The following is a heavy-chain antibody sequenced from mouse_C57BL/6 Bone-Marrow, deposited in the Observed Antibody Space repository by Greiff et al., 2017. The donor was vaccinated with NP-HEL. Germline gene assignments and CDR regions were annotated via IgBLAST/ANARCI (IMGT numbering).Heavy chain of an antibody. J-gene: IGHJ1*03. V-gene: IGHV1-81*01. CDR2: IYPRSGNT. CDR1: GYTFTSYG. D-gene: IGHD1-1*01. CDR3: ASRAAYGSRVDWYFDV. Sequence: QVQLKESGAELARPGASVKLSCKASGYTFTSYGISWVKQRTGQGLEWIGEIYPRSGNTYYNEKFKGKATLTADKSSSTAYMELRSLTSEDSAVYFCASRAAYGSRVDWYFDVWGTGTTVTVSS.